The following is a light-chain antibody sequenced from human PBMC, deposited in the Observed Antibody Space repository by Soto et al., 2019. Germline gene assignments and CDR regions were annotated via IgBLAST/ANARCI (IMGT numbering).Light chain of an antibody. Sequence: DIQMTQSPSTLSASVGDSVTITCRASQNVNNWVAWYQQKPGKAPRFLIYDASSLESGVPSRFSGSGSGTDFTLTTSSLQPDDFATYYCQRYNSYSRTFDQGTKVEIK. CDR2: DAS. CDR1: QNVNNW. J-gene: IGKJ1*01. V-gene: IGKV1-5*01. CDR3: QRYNSYSRT.